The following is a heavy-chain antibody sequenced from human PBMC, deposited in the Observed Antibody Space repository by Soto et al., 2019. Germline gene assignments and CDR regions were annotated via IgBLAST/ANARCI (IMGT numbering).Heavy chain of an antibody. D-gene: IGHD6-6*01. Sequence: ASVKVSCKASGYTFTSYDINWVRQATGQGLEWMGWMNPNSGNTGYAQKFQGRVTMTRNTSISAAYMELSSLRSEDTAVYYCASGRVGYSSSSWDHYYYYGRDVWGQETTVNVSS. J-gene: IGHJ6*02. V-gene: IGHV1-8*01. CDR2: MNPNSGNT. CDR3: ASGRVGYSSSSWDHYYYYGRDV. CDR1: GYTFTSYD.